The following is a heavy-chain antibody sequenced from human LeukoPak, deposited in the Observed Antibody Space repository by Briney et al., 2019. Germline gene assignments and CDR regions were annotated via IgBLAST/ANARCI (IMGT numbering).Heavy chain of an antibody. D-gene: IGHD4-17*01. V-gene: IGHV3-23*01. CDR3: AKKYYDYGDYGYFQH. CDR1: GLTFSSYA. Sequence: GGSLRLSCAASGLTFSSYAMSWVRQAPGKGLEWVSAISGSGGSTYYADSVKGRFTISRDNSKNTLYLQMNSLRAEDTAVYYCAKKYYDYGDYGYFQHWGQGTLVTVSS. J-gene: IGHJ1*01. CDR2: ISGSGGST.